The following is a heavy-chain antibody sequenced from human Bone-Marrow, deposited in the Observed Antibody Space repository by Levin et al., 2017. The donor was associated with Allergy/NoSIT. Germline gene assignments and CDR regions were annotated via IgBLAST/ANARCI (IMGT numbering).Heavy chain of an antibody. Sequence: TGGSLRLSCATSGFTLSSYGIHWVRQAPGKGLEWVAFISYDGSQTYYADSVTGRFTVSRDNAGNTLHLQMNSLRPEDTAVYYCAKDRTPVTTVYYYYAMDVWGQGTTVSVSS. V-gene: IGHV3-30*18. CDR1: GFTLSSYG. J-gene: IGHJ6*02. CDR3: AKDRTPVTTVYYYYAMDV. CDR2: ISYDGSQT. D-gene: IGHD4-17*01.